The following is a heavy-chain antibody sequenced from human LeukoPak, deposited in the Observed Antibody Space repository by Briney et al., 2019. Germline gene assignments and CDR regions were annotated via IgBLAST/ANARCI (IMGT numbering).Heavy chain of an antibody. Sequence: PSETLSLTCTVFGGSISGYYWNWIRQPAGKGLEWIGEINHSGSTNYNPSLKSRVTISVDTSKNQFSLRLSSVTAADTAVYYCARVPRSVASTEVFDYWGQGTLVTVSS. D-gene: IGHD6-19*01. CDR1: GGSISGYY. J-gene: IGHJ4*02. CDR2: INHSGST. CDR3: ARVPRSVASTEVFDY. V-gene: IGHV4-34*01.